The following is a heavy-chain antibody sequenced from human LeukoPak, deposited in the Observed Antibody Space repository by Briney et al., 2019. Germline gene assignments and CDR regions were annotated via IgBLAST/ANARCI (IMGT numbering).Heavy chain of an antibody. Sequence: PGGSLRLSCAAAGFTLSSYWMHWVRQAPGKGLVWVSRIISDGSSTSYAGSVKGRFTISRDNAKNTLYLQMNSLRAEDTAVYYCARAGQGVAGTYSGAFDIWGQGTMVTVSS. J-gene: IGHJ3*02. CDR1: GFTLSSYW. V-gene: IGHV3-74*01. CDR2: IISDGSST. CDR3: ARAGQGVAGTYSGAFDI. D-gene: IGHD6-19*01.